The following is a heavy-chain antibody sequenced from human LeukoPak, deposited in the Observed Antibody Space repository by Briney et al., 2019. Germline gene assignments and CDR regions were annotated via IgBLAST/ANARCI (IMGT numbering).Heavy chain of an antibody. CDR1: GFTFSSYG. D-gene: IGHD1/OR15-1a*01. CDR2: IWYDGSNK. Sequence: PGRSLRLPCAASGFTFSSYGMHWVRQAPGKGLEWVAVIWYDGSNKYYADSVKGRFTISRDNSKNTLYLQMNSLRAEDTAVYYCARDKTINYGMDVWGQGTTVTVSS. J-gene: IGHJ6*02. CDR3: ARDKTINYGMDV. V-gene: IGHV3-33*01.